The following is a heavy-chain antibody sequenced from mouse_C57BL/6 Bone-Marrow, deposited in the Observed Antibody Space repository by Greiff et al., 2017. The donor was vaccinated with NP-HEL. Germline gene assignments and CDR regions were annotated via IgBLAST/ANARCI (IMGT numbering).Heavy chain of an antibody. J-gene: IGHJ2*01. V-gene: IGHV1-63*01. D-gene: IGHD1-1*01. CDR3: ARLTYYYGSSYYFDY. CDR1: GSTFTNSW. Sequence: QVQLQQSGAELVRPGTSVKMSCKASGSTFTNSWIGWAKRRPGHGLGWFGDIYPGGGYTTYNEKFKGKATLTADKSSSTAYMQFSSLTSEDSAIYYCARLTYYYGSSYYFDYWGQGTTLTVSS. CDR2: IYPGGGYT.